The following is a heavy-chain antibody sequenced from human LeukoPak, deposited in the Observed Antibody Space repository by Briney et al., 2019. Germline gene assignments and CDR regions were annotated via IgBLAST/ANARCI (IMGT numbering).Heavy chain of an antibody. D-gene: IGHD6-19*01. CDR1: GVSIRGDTYY. CDR3: ARLWDSTGLYFYYYMDI. J-gene: IGHJ6*03. V-gene: IGHV4-39*01. Sequence: SSETLSLTCTVSGVSIRGDTYYWGWIRQPPGKGLEWIGNYHIGNTYYNPSLKSRVTISEDTSKNQFSLRVNSVPAADTAVYYCARLWDSTGLYFYYYMDIWGEGTTVTVSS. CDR2: YHIGNT.